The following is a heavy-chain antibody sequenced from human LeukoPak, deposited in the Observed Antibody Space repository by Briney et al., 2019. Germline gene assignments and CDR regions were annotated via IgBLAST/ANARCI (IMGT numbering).Heavy chain of an antibody. D-gene: IGHD5-24*01. CDR3: ARAPPRLDGYILYY. Sequence: SVKVSCKASGGTFSSYAISWVRQAPGQGLEWMGRIIPILGIANYAQKFQGRVTITADKSTSTAYMELSSLRSEDTAVYYCARAPPRLDGYILYYWGQGTLVTVSS. J-gene: IGHJ4*02. CDR2: IIPILGIA. CDR1: GGTFSSYA. V-gene: IGHV1-69*04.